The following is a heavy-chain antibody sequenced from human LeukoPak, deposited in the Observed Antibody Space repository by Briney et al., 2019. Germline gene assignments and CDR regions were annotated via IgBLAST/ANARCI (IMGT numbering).Heavy chain of an antibody. D-gene: IGHD2/OR15-2a*01. V-gene: IGHV4-31*03. CDR1: GGSITSGDYY. J-gene: IGHJ4*02. CDR2: ISYSGTT. CDR3: ARDPGQGGFYVPYFAY. Sequence: SQTLSLTCTVSGGSITSGDYYWSWIRQHPGTGLEWIGYISYSGTTYYNRSLKSRVTMSLDTSKNQFSLKLSSLTAADTAVYFCARDPGQGGFYVPYFAYWGQGTLVTVSS.